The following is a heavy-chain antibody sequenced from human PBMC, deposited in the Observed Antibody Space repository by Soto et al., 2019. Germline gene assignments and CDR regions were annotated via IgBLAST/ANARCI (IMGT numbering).Heavy chain of an antibody. CDR1: GNTFTRYY. D-gene: IGHD4-17*01. J-gene: IGHJ5*02. Sequence: ASVKVSCKASGNTFTRYYIHWVRQAPGQGLEWMGIINPSRGSTSYAPKFQGRVTVTRDTATSTFYMELTSLTSEDTALYFCASGDYGASWGQGTLVTVSS. V-gene: IGHV1-46*01. CDR3: ASGDYGAS. CDR2: INPSRGST.